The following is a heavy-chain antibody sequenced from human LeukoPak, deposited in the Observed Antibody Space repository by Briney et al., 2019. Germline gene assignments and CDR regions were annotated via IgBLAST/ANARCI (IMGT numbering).Heavy chain of an antibody. CDR2: IYSGGST. D-gene: IGHD2-2*01. Sequence: GGSLRLSCAASGFTVSTYYMTWVRQAPGKGLECDSVIYSGGSTYYADSVKGRFTVSRDNSKNTLYLQMNSLRAEDTAMYYCARGLGYCTSTTCLLPFDYWGQGTLVTVSS. CDR1: GFTVSTYY. V-gene: IGHV3-53*01. J-gene: IGHJ4*02. CDR3: ARGLGYCTSTTCLLPFDY.